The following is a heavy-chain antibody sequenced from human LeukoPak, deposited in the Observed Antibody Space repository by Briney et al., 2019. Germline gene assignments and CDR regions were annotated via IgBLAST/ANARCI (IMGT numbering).Heavy chain of an antibody. CDR1: GGSISSSSYY. D-gene: IGHD3-10*01. V-gene: IGHV4-39*01. Sequence: SETLSLTCTVSGGSISSSSYYWGWIRQPPGKGLEWIGSIYYSGSTYYNPSLKSRVTISVDTSKNQFPLKLSSVTAADTAVYYCARQGILWFGESSDYWGQGTLVTVSS. CDR3: ARQGILWFGESSDY. CDR2: IYYSGST. J-gene: IGHJ4*02.